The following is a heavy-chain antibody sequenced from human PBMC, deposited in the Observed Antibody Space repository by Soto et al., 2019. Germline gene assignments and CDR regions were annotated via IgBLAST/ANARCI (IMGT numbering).Heavy chain of an antibody. Sequence: QVQLVQSGAEVKKPGASVKVSCKASGYTFTSYGISWVRQAPGQGLEWMGWISAYNGNTNYAQKLQGRVTMTTDTSTSTAYMGLRSLRSDDTAVYYCARVKRFYYDSSGPKRPLDYWGQGTLVTVSS. CDR2: ISAYNGNT. J-gene: IGHJ4*02. D-gene: IGHD3-22*01. CDR3: ARVKRFYYDSSGPKRPLDY. CDR1: GYTFTSYG. V-gene: IGHV1-18*04.